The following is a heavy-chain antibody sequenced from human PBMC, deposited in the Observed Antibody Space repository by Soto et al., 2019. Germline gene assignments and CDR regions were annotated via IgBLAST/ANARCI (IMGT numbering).Heavy chain of an antibody. J-gene: IGHJ5*02. Sequence: SETLSLTCTVSGGSISSSSYYWGWIRQPPGKGLEWIGSIYYSGTTYYNPSLKSRVTISVDTSKNQFSLKLSSGTAADTALYYCARHLSYGLYFYNWFDPWGQGTLVTVSS. D-gene: IGHD5-18*01. CDR3: ARHLSYGLYFYNWFDP. CDR2: IYYSGTT. CDR1: GGSISSSSYY. V-gene: IGHV4-39*01.